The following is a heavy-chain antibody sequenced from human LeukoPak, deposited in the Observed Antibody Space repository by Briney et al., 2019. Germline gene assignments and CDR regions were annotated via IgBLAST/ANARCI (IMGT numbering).Heavy chain of an antibody. D-gene: IGHD3-3*01. Sequence: TSETLSLTCTVSGGSISSYYWSWIRQPPGKGLEWIGYIYYSGSTNYNPSLKSQVTISVDTSKNQFSLKLSSVTAADTAVYYCARQTTDFWSGYYFDYWGQGTLVTVSS. V-gene: IGHV4-59*08. CDR2: IYYSGST. CDR3: ARQTTDFWSGYYFDY. CDR1: GGSISSYY. J-gene: IGHJ4*02.